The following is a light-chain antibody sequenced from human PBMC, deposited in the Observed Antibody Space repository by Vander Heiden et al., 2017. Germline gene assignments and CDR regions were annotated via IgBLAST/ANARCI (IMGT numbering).Light chain of an antibody. J-gene: IGLJ2*01. CDR1: NIGSKS. CDR3: QVWDRSSDHVV. CDR2: DDS. V-gene: IGLV3-21*02. Sequence: SYVLTQPPSVSVAPGQTARITCGGSNIGSKSVRWYQQKPGQAPVLVVYDDSDRPSGIPERFSGSNSGNTATLTISRVEAGDEADYYCQVWDRSSDHVVFGGGTKLTVL.